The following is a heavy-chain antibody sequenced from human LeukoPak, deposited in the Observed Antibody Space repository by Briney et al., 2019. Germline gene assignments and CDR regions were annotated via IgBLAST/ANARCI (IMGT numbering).Heavy chain of an antibody. V-gene: IGHV4-59*11. Sequence: SETLSLTCTVSGGSISSHYWSWIRQPPGKGLEWIGYIYYSGSTNYNPSLKSRVTISVDTSKNQFSLKLSSVTAADTAVYYCARVQWELLGVDYYYYMDGWGKGTTVTVYS. CDR2: IYYSGST. CDR1: GGSISSHY. J-gene: IGHJ6*03. D-gene: IGHD1-26*01. CDR3: ARVQWELLGVDYYYYMDG.